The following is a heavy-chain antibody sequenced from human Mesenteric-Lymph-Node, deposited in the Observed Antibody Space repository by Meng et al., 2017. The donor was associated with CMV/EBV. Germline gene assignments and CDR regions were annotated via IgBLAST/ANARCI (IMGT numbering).Heavy chain of an antibody. CDR3: ARRKDSSGYYSFDY. D-gene: IGHD3-22*01. CDR2: IFPGDSAS. CDR1: GYTFANNW. V-gene: IGHV5-51*01. Sequence: KVSCKASGYTFANNWIGWVRQRPGKGLEWMGIIFPGDSASKYSPSFQGQVTFSADKSSSTAYLQWSSLKASDTAMYYCARRKDSSGYYSFDYWGQGTLVTVSS. J-gene: IGHJ4*02.